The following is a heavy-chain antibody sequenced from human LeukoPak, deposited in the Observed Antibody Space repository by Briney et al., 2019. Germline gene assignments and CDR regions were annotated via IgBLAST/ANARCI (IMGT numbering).Heavy chain of an antibody. CDR3: ARETPAYSSGWCDY. CDR2: ISSSSSYT. CDR1: GFTFRSYE. D-gene: IGHD6-19*01. J-gene: IGHJ4*02. Sequence: SGGSLRLSCAASGFTFRSYEMNWVRQAPGKGLEWVSYISSSSSYTNYADSVKGRFTISRDNAKNSLYLQMNSLRAEDTAVYYCARETPAYSSGWCDYWGQGTLVTVSS. V-gene: IGHV3-11*05.